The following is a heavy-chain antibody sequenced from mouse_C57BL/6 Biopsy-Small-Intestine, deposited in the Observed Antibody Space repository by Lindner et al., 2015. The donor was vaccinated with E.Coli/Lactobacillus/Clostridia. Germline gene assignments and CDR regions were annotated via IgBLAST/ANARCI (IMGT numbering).Heavy chain of an antibody. V-gene: IGHV1-14*01. CDR1: GYTFTSYV. CDR3: AKDHYDYDRGDY. Sequence: VQLQESGPELVKPGASVKMSCKASGYTFTSYVMHWVKQKPGQGLEWIGYINPYNDGTKYNEKFKGKATLTSDKSSSTGYMELSSLTSEDSAVYYCAKDHYDYDRGDYWGQGTTLTVSS. J-gene: IGHJ2*01. CDR2: INPYNDGT. D-gene: IGHD2-4*01.